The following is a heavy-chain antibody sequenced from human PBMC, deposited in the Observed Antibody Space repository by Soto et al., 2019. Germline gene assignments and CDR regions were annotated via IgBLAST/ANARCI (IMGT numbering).Heavy chain of an antibody. CDR2: TYPGDSAT. V-gene: IGHV5-51*01. J-gene: IGHJ4*02. Sequence: GESLKISCKTSGFASSNYWVGWVRQMPGKGFEWMGITYPGDSATKYSPSFQGHVTISSDKSTNTAYLQWSSLRASDTAIYFCAANPRRGTDPLWPYWGQGTLVTVSS. CDR1: GFASSNYW. D-gene: IGHD2-15*01. CDR3: AANPRRGTDPLWPY.